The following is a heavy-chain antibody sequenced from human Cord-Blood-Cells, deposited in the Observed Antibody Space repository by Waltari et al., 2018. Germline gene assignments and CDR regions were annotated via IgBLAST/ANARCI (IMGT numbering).Heavy chain of an antibody. Sequence: EEQLVETGGGLIQPGGSLRLSCAASGFTVSSNYMSWVHQAPGKGLEWVSVIYSGGSTYYADSVKGRFTISRDNSKNTLYLQMNSLRAEDTAVYYCAISSSWPLYYFDYWGQGTLVTVSS. CDR3: AISSSWPLYYFDY. D-gene: IGHD6-13*01. J-gene: IGHJ4*02. CDR1: GFTVSSNY. CDR2: IYSGGST. V-gene: IGHV3-53*02.